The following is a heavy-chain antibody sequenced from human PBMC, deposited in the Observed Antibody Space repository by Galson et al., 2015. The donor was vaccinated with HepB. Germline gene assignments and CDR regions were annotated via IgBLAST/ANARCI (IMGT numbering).Heavy chain of an antibody. D-gene: IGHD3/OR15-3a*01. J-gene: IGHJ6*02. CDR3: STDLDTAPFILRDYFYGMDV. CDR2: IKSKTSGGAT. Sequence: SLRLSCAAPGFTFTDAWMSWVRQGPGKGLEWVGRIKSKTSGGATDYATPVKDRFIISRDDSKNMLYLQMNSLKTEDTAVYYCSTDLDTAPFILRDYFYGMDVWGQGTTVTVSS. CDR1: GFTFTDAW. V-gene: IGHV3-15*01.